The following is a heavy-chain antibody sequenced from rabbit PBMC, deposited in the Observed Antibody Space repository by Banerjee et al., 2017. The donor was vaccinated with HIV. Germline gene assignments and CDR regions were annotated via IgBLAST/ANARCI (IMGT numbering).Heavy chain of an antibody. D-gene: IGHD8-1*01. J-gene: IGHJ4*01. CDR1: GFDFSNYY. Sequence: QSLEESGGDLVKPGGSLKLSCKASGFDFSNYYMSWVRQAPGKGLEWIGYIDPVFGSTYYASWVNGRFTISSHNAQNTLYLQLNSLTAADTATYFCVRDYAGSSYYNLWGPGTLVTVS. V-gene: IGHV1S7*01. CDR2: IDPVFGST. CDR3: VRDYAGSSYYNL.